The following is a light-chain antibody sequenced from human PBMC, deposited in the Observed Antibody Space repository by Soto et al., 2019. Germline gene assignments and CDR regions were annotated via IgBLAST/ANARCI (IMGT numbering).Light chain of an antibody. V-gene: IGLV1-44*01. Sequence: QSVLTQPPSASGTPGQRVTISCSGSSSNIERNTVNWYQQLPGTAPKLLIYRSDQRPSGVPDRFSGSKSGTSASLAISGLQSEDEADYYCSSWDDRLNGLYVFVTGTEVTVL. J-gene: IGLJ1*01. CDR2: RSD. CDR3: SSWDDRLNGLYV. CDR1: SSNIERNT.